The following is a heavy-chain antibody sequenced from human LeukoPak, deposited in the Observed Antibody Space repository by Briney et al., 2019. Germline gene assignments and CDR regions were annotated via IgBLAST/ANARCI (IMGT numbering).Heavy chain of an antibody. CDR1: GFTFSSYG. V-gene: IGHV3-30*03. D-gene: IGHD3-9*01. CDR3: APVSGRYFDWLLPPGVY. CDR2: ISYDGSNK. Sequence: GGSLRLSCAASGFTFSSYGMHWVRQAPGKGLEWVAVISYDGSNKYYADSVKGRFTISRDNSKNTLYLQMNSLRAEDTAVYYCAPVSGRYFDWLLPPGVYWGQGTLVTVSS. J-gene: IGHJ4*02.